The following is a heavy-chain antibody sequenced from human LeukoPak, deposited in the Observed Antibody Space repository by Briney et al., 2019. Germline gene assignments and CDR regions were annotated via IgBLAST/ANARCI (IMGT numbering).Heavy chain of an antibody. CDR2: IHTSGDT. J-gene: IGHJ5*02. D-gene: IGHD4-17*01. CDR3: IVFGDSNH. Sequence: GGSLRLSCAASGFTVSGIYMNWVRQAPGKGLEWVSAIHTSGDTCYADSVKGRFTISRDTSKNTLYLQINSLRVEDTAVYYCIVFGDSNHWGQGTLVTVSS. V-gene: IGHV3-53*01. CDR1: GFTVSGIY.